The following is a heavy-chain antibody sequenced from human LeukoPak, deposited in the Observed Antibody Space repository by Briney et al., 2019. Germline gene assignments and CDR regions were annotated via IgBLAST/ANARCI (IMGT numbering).Heavy chain of an antibody. D-gene: IGHD3-16*01. CDR1: GYTFTGYF. CDR2: VNPNTGDT. V-gene: IGHV1-2*06. J-gene: IGHJ4*02. CDR3: ARGKTYAPNTLDY. Sequence: ASVKVSCKASGYTFTGYFMHWVRQAPGQGLEWVGRVNPNTGDTNYAQKFQGRVTLTGDTSIGKAYMELSRLRSDDTAFYYCARGKTYAPNTLDYWGQGTLVTVSS.